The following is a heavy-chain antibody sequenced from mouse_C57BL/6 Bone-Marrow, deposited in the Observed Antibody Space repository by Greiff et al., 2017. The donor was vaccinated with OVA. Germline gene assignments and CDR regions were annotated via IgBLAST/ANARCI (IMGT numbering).Heavy chain of an antibody. J-gene: IGHJ1*03. CDR2: IYPGDGDT. CDR3: ARSFITTVVPYFDV. Sequence: VQLQQSGPELVKPGASVKISCKASGYAFSSSWMNWVKQRPGKGLEWIGRIYPGDGDTNYNGKFKGKATLTADKSYSTAYMQLSSLTSEDSAVYFCARSFITTVVPYFDVWGTGTTVTVSS. CDR1: GYAFSSSW. D-gene: IGHD1-1*01. V-gene: IGHV1-82*01.